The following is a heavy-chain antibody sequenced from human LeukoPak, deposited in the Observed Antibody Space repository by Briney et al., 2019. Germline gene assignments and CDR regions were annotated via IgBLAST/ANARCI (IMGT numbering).Heavy chain of an antibody. V-gene: IGHV3-53*01. CDR2: IYSGGST. CDR1: GFTVSSNY. D-gene: IGHD2-8*01. CDR3: ARTYCTNGVCYTRSYYYGMDV. J-gene: IGHJ6*02. Sequence: GGSLRLSCAASGFTVSSNYMSWVRQAPGKGLEWVSVIYSGGSTYYADSVKGRFTISRDNSKNTLYLQMNSLGAEDTAVYYCARTYCTNGVCYTRSYYYGMDVWGQGTTVTVSS.